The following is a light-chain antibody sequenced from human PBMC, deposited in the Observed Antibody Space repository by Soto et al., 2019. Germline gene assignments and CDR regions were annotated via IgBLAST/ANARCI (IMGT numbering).Light chain of an antibody. J-gene: IGKJ2*01. CDR1: QDIDKS. CDR2: SAY. Sequence: DIQMTQSPSSLSASVGDRVTIACQASQDIDKSLNWYQQKAGKAPKLLIYSAYNLETGVPSRFSGSGSRTHFSLTFSSLQPEDIATYYCQHFYNLPYTFGQGTKLEIK. CDR3: QHFYNLPYT. V-gene: IGKV1-33*01.